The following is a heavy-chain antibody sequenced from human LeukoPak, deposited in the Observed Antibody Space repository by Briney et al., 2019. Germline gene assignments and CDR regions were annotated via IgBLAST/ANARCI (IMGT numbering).Heavy chain of an antibody. CDR3: ARAYGSGSYDFDY. V-gene: IGHV4-38-2*02. CDR1: GYSISSGYY. CDR2: IYHSGST. D-gene: IGHD3-10*01. Sequence: SETLSLTCTVSGYSISSGYYWGWIRQPPGKGLEWIGSIYHSGSTYYNPSLRSRVTISVDTSKNHVSLKLSSVTAADTAVYYCARAYGSGSYDFDYWGQGTLVTVSS. J-gene: IGHJ4*02.